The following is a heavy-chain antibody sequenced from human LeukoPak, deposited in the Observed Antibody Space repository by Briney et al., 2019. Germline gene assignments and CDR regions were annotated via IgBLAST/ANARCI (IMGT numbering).Heavy chain of an antibody. D-gene: IGHD1-26*01. Sequence: KPGGSLRLSCAASGFTFSNAWMSWVRQAPGKGLEWVGRIKSKTDGGTTDYAAPVKGRFTISRDDSKNTLYLQMNSLRAEDTAVYYCAKGLYSGSYDGFDSWGQGALVTVSS. CDR3: AKGLYSGSYDGFDS. CDR1: GFTFSNAW. J-gene: IGHJ4*02. CDR2: IKSKTDGGTT. V-gene: IGHV3-15*01.